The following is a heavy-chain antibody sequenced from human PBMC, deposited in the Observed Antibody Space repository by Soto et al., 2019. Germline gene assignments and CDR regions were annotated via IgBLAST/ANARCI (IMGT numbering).Heavy chain of an antibody. CDR1: GGSISSYY. D-gene: IGHD6-13*01. J-gene: IGHJ5*02. CDR3: ARGGAAAGPRERNWFDP. CDR2: IYYSGST. Sequence: SETLSLTCTVSGGSISSYYWSWIRQPPGKGLEWIGYIYYSGSTNYNPSLKSRVTISVDTSKNQFSLKLSSVTAADTAVYYCARGGAAAGPRERNWFDPWGQGTLVTVSS. V-gene: IGHV4-59*01.